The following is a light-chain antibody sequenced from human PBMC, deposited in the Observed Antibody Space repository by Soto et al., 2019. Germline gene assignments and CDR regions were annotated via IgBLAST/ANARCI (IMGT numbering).Light chain of an antibody. CDR1: QGISSY. Sequence: AIRMTQSPSSLSASTGDRVTITCRASQGISSYLAWYQQKPGKAPKLLIYAASTLQSGVPSRFSGSGSGTDFTLTISCLXXXXXXXXYCQQYYSYPLTFGGGTKVXIK. CDR2: AAS. CDR3: QQYYSYPLT. V-gene: IGKV1-8*01. J-gene: IGKJ4*01.